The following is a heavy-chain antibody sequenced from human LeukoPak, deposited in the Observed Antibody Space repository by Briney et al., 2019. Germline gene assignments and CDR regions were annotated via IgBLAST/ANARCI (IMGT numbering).Heavy chain of an antibody. D-gene: IGHD1-26*01. CDR2: VSLSGRTK. V-gene: IGHV3-48*03. J-gene: IGHJ4*02. CDR3: ARGRIGSGNYFDY. CDR1: GFTFSSYE. Sequence: PGGSLRLSCAASGFTFSSYEMNWVRQAPGKGLEWVSYVSLSGRTKYYADSVKGRVTISRDNANNSLFLQMNSLRAEDTALYYCARGRIGSGNYFDYWGQGALVTVSS.